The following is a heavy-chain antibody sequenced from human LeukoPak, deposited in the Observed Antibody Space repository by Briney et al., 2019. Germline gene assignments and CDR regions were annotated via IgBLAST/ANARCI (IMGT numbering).Heavy chain of an antibody. J-gene: IGHJ4*02. CDR2: ISWNSGSI. V-gene: IGHV3-9*01. Sequence: GGSLRLSCAAPGFTFDDYAMHWVRQAPGKGLEWVSGISWNSGSIGYADSVKGRFTISRDNAKNSLYLQMNSLRAEDTAVYYCARVLIDRGDTTVTRGRWGQGTLVTVSS. D-gene: IGHD4-17*01. CDR1: GFTFDDYA. CDR3: ARVLIDRGDTTVTRGR.